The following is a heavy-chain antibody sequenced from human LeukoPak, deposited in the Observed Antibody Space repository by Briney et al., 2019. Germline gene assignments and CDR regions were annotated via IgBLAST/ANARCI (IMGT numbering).Heavy chain of an antibody. CDR1: GYTFTSYD. J-gene: IGHJ4*02. Sequence: SSVKVSCKASGYTFTSYDINWVRQATGQGLEWMGWMNPNSGNTGYAQKFQGRVTMTRNTSISTAYMELSSLRSEDTAVYYCARSPAQYYDYVWGSYRYRHFDYWGQGTLVTVSS. CDR3: ARSPAQYYDYVWGSYRYRHFDY. CDR2: MNPNSGNT. D-gene: IGHD3-16*02. V-gene: IGHV1-8*01.